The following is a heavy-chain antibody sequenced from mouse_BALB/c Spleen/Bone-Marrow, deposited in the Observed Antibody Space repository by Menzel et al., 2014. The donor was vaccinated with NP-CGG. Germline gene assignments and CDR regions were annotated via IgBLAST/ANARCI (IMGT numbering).Heavy chain of an antibody. CDR3: ARGTPYAMDY. Sequence: VQLQQPGAELVKPGASAKLSCTASGFNIKDTYMHWVKQRPEQGLEWIGRIDPANGNTKYDPKFQGKATITADTSSNTAYLQLSSLTSEDTAVYYCARGTPYAMDYWGQGTSVTVSS. J-gene: IGHJ4*01. D-gene: IGHD2-14*01. CDR2: IDPANGNT. V-gene: IGHV14-3*02. CDR1: GFNIKDTY.